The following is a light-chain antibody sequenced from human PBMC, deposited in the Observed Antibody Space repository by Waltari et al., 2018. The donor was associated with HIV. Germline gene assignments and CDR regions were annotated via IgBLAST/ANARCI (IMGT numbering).Light chain of an antibody. CDR2: SAS. CDR1: QDIGSD. V-gene: IGKV1-17*01. Sequence: DIQMTQSPSSLSASVGDRVAVTCRASQDIGSDLAWYQQRGTEAPKRLIYSASSLQNGVPSRFSGVGSGTDFTLTINGLKPEDSATYFCLQHHHYPRTFGGGTTV. CDR3: LQHHHYPRT. J-gene: IGKJ4*01.